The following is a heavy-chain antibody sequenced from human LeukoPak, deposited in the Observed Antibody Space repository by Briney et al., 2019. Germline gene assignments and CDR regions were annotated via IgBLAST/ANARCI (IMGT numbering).Heavy chain of an antibody. CDR1: GGSISNYY. V-gene: IGHV4-39*01. D-gene: IGHD3-22*01. J-gene: IGHJ4*02. CDR3: ARHQHYYDSSYLVY. Sequence: SETLSLTCTVSGGSISNYYWGWIRQAPGKGLEWIGSIYYSGSTYYNPSLKSRVTISVDTSKNQFSLKLSSVTAADTAVYYCARHQHYYDSSYLVYWGQGTLVTVSS. CDR2: IYYSGST.